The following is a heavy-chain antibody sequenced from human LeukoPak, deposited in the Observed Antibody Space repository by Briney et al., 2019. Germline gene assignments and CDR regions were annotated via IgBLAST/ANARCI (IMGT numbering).Heavy chain of an antibody. Sequence: GGSLRLSCAASGFTFSSYAMTWVRQAPGKGLEWVSGISDGGGATYYADSVKGRFTLSRDNSKNTLYLQMNSLRADDTAVYYCARDLHYYVAMDVWGQGTTVTVSS. CDR2: ISDGGGAT. CDR3: ARDLHYYVAMDV. CDR1: GFTFSSYA. J-gene: IGHJ6*02. V-gene: IGHV3-23*01. D-gene: IGHD3-10*02.